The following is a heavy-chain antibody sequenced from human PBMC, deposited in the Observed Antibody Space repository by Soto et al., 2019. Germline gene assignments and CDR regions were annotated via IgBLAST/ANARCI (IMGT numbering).Heavy chain of an antibody. CDR3: ARDIGSYAYGEGY. D-gene: IGHD3-10*01. J-gene: IGHJ4*02. V-gene: IGHV4-4*07. CDR1: GGSINSYW. CDR2: VYSSGTT. Sequence: ETLSLTCSVSGGSINSYWWSWIRQPAGKGLEWIGRVYSSGTTDYNPSLNSRATLSVETSKNQFSLKLSSVTAADTAVYYCARDIGSYAYGEGYWGQGIQVTVSS.